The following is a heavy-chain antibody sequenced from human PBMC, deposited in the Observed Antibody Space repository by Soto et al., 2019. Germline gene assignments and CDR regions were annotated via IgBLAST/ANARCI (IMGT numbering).Heavy chain of an antibody. J-gene: IGHJ4*02. D-gene: IGHD3-3*01. CDR1: GFTFSSYA. CDR2: ISYDGSNK. CDR3: ARDQVGYDFWSGYYIGY. Sequence: GGSLRLSCAASGFTFSSYAMHWVRQAPGKGLEWVAVISYDGSNKYYADSVKGRFTISRDNSKNTLYLQMNSLRAEDTAVYYCARDQVGYDFWSGYYIGYWGQGTLVTVSS. V-gene: IGHV3-30-3*01.